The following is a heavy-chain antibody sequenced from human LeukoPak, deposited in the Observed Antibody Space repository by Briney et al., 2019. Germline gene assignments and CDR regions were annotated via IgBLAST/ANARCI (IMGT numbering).Heavy chain of an antibody. D-gene: IGHD3-10*01. V-gene: IGHV4-59*01. CDR1: GGSISSYY. CDR2: IYYSGST. J-gene: IGHJ4*02. CDR3: ARESMVRGVIDY. Sequence: SETLSLTCTVSGGSISSYYWSWIRQPPGKGLEWIGYIYYSGSTNYNPSLKSRVTISVDTSKNQFSLKLSSVTAADTAVYYCARESMVRGVIDYWGQGTLVTVSS.